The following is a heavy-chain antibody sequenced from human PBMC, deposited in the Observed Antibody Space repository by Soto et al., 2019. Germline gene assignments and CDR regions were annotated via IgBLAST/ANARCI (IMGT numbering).Heavy chain of an antibody. CDR3: ARVEEPEYFQH. D-gene: IGHD1-26*01. CDR2: IYYSGST. Sequence: SETLSLTCTVSGGSISSYYWSWIRQPPGKGLEWIGYIYYSGSTNYNPSLKSRVTISVDTSKNQFSLKLSSVTAADTAVYYCARVEEPEYFQHWGQGTLVTVSS. CDR1: GGSISSYY. J-gene: IGHJ1*01. V-gene: IGHV4-59*01.